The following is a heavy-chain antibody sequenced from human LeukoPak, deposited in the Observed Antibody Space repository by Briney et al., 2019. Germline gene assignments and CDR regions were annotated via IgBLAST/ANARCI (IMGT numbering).Heavy chain of an antibody. CDR3: ARESSIAVAGVDY. J-gene: IGHJ4*02. CDR1: GGSFSGYY. V-gene: IGHV4-34*01. D-gene: IGHD6-19*01. Sequence: SETLSLTCAVYGGSFSGYYWSWIRQPPGKGLEWIGEINHSGSTNYNPSPKSRVTISVDTSKNQFSLKLSSVTAADTAVYYCARESSIAVAGVDYWGQGTLVTVSS. CDR2: INHSGST.